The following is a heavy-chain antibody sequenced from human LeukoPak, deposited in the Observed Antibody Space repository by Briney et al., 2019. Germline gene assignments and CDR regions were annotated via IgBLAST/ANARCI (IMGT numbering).Heavy chain of an antibody. J-gene: IGHJ3*02. D-gene: IGHD5-24*01. Sequence: SVKVSCKASGGTFSSYAISWVRQAPGQGLEWMGGIIPIFGTANYAQRFQGRVTITADESTSTAYMELSSLRSEDTAVYYCARDSAKMATSFFDAFDIWGQGTMVTVSS. CDR1: GGTFSSYA. CDR3: ARDSAKMATSFFDAFDI. CDR2: IIPIFGTA. V-gene: IGHV1-69*01.